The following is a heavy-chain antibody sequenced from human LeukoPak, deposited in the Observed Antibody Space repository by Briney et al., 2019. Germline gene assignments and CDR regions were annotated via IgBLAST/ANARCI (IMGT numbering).Heavy chain of an antibody. Sequence: GASVKVSCKASGGTFSSYAISWVRQAPGQGLEWMGGIIPIFGTANYAQKFQGRVTITADKSTSTAYMELSSLRSEDTAVYYCARSGYCSGGSCYSVGYYYGMDVWGKGTTVTVSS. CDR2: IIPIFGTA. D-gene: IGHD2-15*01. CDR1: GGTFSSYA. CDR3: ARSGYCSGGSCYSVGYYYGMDV. V-gene: IGHV1-69*06. J-gene: IGHJ6*04.